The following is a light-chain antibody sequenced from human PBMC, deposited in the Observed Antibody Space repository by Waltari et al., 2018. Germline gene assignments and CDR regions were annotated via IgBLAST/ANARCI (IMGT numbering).Light chain of an antibody. J-gene: IGKJ2*01. V-gene: IGKV1-5*03. CDR3: QQYNSYSVT. Sequence: DIQMTQSPSTLSASVGDRVTITCRASHSISSWLAWYQQKPGKAPKLLIYKASSLESGVPSMFSRSVSGTEFTLTISSLQPDDFATYYCQQYNSYSVTFGQGTKLEIK. CDR2: KAS. CDR1: HSISSW.